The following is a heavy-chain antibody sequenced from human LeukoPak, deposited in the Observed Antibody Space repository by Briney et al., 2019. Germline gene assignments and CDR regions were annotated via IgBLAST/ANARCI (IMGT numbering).Heavy chain of an antibody. CDR3: ARTDSSGYSPYYYYYMDV. Sequence: PSETLSLTCTVSGGSISSSSYYWGWIRQPPGKGLEWIGSIYYSGSTYYNPSLKSRVTISVDTSKNQFSLKLSSVTAADTAVYYCARTDSSGYSPYYYYYMDVWGKGTTVTVSS. CDR2: IYYSGST. J-gene: IGHJ6*03. D-gene: IGHD3-22*01. CDR1: GGSISSSSYY. V-gene: IGHV4-39*07.